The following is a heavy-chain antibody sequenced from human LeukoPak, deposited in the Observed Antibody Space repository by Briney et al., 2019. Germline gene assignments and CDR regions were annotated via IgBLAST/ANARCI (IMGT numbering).Heavy chain of an antibody. D-gene: IGHD2-2*01. CDR3: AREGGDCSTTSCPLGV. J-gene: IGHJ6*02. V-gene: IGHV3-66*01. CDR1: GFTVSGNF. Sequence: PGGTLRLSCAASGFTVSGNFMSWVRQPPGKGLEWVSVVYNIGTTFYADSVKGRFTISRDDSKNTLYLQMNSLRAEDTAVYYCAREGGDCSTTSCPLGVWGQGTTVTVSS. CDR2: VYNIGTT.